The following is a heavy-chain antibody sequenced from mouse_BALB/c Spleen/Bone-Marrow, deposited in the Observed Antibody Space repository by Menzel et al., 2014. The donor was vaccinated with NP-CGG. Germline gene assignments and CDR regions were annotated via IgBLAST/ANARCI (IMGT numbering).Heavy chain of an antibody. V-gene: IGHV7-3*02. Sequence: EVKLVESGGGLVQPAGSLRLSCATSGFTFXDYYMSWVRQPPGKALEWLGFIRDKANGYTTEYSTSVKGRFTISRDNSQSILYLQMNTLRAEDSATYYCARGVVATDYWGQGTTLTVSS. J-gene: IGHJ2*01. CDR3: ARGVVATDY. D-gene: IGHD1-1*01. CDR1: GFTFXDYY. CDR2: IRDKANGYTT.